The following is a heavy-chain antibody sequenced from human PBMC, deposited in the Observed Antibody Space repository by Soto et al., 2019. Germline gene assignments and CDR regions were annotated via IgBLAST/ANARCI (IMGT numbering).Heavy chain of an antibody. Sequence: PSETRSLTCTVSGGSISSSSYYWGWIRQPPGKGLEWIGSIYYSGSTYYNPSLKSRVTISVDTSKNQFSLKLSSVTAADTAVYYFARRVGEGIAAAGTYPFDYWGQGTLVTVSS. CDR3: ARRVGEGIAAAGTYPFDY. D-gene: IGHD6-13*01. CDR1: GGSISSSSYY. CDR2: IYYSGST. V-gene: IGHV4-39*01. J-gene: IGHJ4*02.